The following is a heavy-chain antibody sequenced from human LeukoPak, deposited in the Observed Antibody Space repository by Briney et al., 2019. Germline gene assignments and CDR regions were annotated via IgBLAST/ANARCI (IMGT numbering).Heavy chain of an antibody. CDR1: GFTFSSYA. V-gene: IGHV3-7*03. CDR2: IKEDGSKK. J-gene: IGHJ4*02. D-gene: IGHD3-22*01. CDR3: ATPLDYYDSSGYHQGGD. Sequence: RPGGSLRLSCAASGFTFSSYAMHWVRQAPGKGLEWVANIKEDGSKKNYVDSVKGRFTIFRDNAKNSLYLQMNSLRAEDTAVYYCATPLDYYDSSGYHQGGDWGQGTLVTVSS.